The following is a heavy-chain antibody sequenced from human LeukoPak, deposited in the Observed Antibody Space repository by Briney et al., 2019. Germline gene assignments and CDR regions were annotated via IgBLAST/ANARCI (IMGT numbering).Heavy chain of an antibody. Sequence: SVKVSCKASGGTFSSYPISWVRQAPGQGLEWMGGIIPLFGTANYAQKFQGRVTITTDESTSTAYMALSSLRSEGTAVYYCAREGEDGYNRGRGAFNIWGQGTMVTVSS. V-gene: IGHV1-69*05. CDR2: IIPLFGTA. J-gene: IGHJ3*02. CDR1: GGTFSSYP. CDR3: AREGEDGYNRGRGAFNI. D-gene: IGHD5-24*01.